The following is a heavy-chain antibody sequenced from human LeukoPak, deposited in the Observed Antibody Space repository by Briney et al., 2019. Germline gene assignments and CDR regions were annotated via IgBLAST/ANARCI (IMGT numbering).Heavy chain of an antibody. J-gene: IGHJ4*02. CDR3: AEEMGSAQPFDH. CDR2: IRASGGTT. D-gene: IGHD6-6*01. CDR1: GFTFTNYG. Sequence: GGSLRLSCAASGFTFTNYGMDWVRQAPGKGLEWVSAIRASGGTTYYADSVKGRFSISRDNSKNTLYLQMNSLRAEDTALYYCAEEMGSAQPFDHWGQGALVTVSS. V-gene: IGHV3-23*01.